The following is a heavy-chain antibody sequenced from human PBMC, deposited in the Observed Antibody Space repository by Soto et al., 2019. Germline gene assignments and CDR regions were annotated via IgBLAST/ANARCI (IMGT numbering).Heavy chain of an antibody. CDR1: GYTFTSYY. V-gene: IGHV1-46*01. CDR2: INPSGGST. Sequence: GASVKVSCKASGYTFTSYYMHWVRQAPGQGLEWMGIINPSGGSTSYAQKFQGRVTMTRDTSTSTVYMELSSLRSEDTAVYYCAREPIQSSQYYYYGMDFCGQGTTVTVS. CDR3: AREPIQSSQYYYYGMDF. D-gene: IGHD6-6*01. J-gene: IGHJ6*02.